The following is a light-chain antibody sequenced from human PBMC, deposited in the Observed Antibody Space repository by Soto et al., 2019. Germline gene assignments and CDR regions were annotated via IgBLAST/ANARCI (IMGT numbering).Light chain of an antibody. CDR1: HTISSW. Sequence: IQMTQSPSTLSGSVGDRVTITCRASHTISSWLSCYQQKPGKAPKLLIYKASTLKSGVPSRFSGSGSGTAISLTISSLQPDDFATYYCQHYNSYSEAFGQGTKVDI. J-gene: IGKJ1*01. V-gene: IGKV1-5*03. CDR3: QHYNSYSEA. CDR2: KAS.